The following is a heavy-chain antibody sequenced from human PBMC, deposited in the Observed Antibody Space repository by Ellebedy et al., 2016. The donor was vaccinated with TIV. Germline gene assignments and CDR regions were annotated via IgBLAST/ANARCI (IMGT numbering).Heavy chain of an antibody. CDR2: ISSSGSTI. CDR3: ARSPASFYGDYVGY. D-gene: IGHD4-17*01. V-gene: IGHV3-11*01. J-gene: IGHJ4*02. CDR1: GFTFSDYY. Sequence: GGSLRLSXAASGFTFSDYYMSWIRQAPGKGLEWVSYISSSGSTIYYADSVKGRFTISRDNAKNSLYLQMNSLRAEDTAVYYCARSPASFYGDYVGYWGQGTLVTVSS.